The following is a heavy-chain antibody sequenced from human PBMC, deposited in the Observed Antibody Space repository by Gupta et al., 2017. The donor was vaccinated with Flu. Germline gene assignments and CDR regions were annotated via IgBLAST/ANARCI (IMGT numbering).Heavy chain of an antibody. CDR2: TYYRSKWYN. CDR3: ARDVSLLWFGERPYYYYYGMDV. J-gene: IGHJ6*02. V-gene: IGHV6-1*01. D-gene: IGHD3-10*01. CDR1: GDRVSSNSAA. Sequence: QVQLQQSGPGLVKPSQTLSLTCAISGDRVSSNSAAWNWIRQSPSRGLEWLGRTYYRSKWYNDYAVSVKSRITINPDTSKNQFSLQLNSVTPEDTAVYYCARDVSLLWFGERPYYYYYGMDVWGQGTTVTVSS.